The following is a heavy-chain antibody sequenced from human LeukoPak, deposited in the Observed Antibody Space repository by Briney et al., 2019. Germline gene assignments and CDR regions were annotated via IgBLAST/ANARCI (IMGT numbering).Heavy chain of an antibody. CDR1: GFTFSDYY. D-gene: IGHD2-15*01. CDR3: AKEGRYCSGGSCYRYFDY. CDR2: ISSSGSTI. J-gene: IGHJ4*02. V-gene: IGHV3-11*04. Sequence: GGSLRLSCAASGFTFSDYYMSWIRQAPGKGLEWVSYISSSGSTIYYADSVKGRFTISRDNSKNTLYLQMNSLRAEDTAVYYCAKEGRYCSGGSCYRYFDYWGQGTLVTVSS.